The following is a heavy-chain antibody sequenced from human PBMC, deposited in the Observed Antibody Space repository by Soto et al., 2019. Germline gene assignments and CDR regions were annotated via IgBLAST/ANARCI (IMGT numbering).Heavy chain of an antibody. CDR3: ARGRVWFGELPIDY. Sequence: PGGTLRLSCAASGFTFSSYWMSWVRQAPGKGLEWVANIKQDGSEKYYVDSVKGRFTISRDNAKNSLYLQMNSLRAEDTAVYYCARGRVWFGELPIDYWGQGTLVTVSS. CDR2: IKQDGSEK. D-gene: IGHD3-10*01. CDR1: GFTFSSYW. V-gene: IGHV3-7*03. J-gene: IGHJ4*02.